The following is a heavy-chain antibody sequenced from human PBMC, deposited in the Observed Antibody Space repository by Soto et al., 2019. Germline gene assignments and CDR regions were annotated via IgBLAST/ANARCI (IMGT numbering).Heavy chain of an antibody. Sequence: SETLSLTCTVSGGSISGHYWIWIRQSPGKGLEWIGYIFYTGSTNYNPSLKSRVTLSVDTSKNQFSLRLSSVTAADTAVYYCARVGSSGWSPDYWGQGMLVTVSS. CDR3: ARVGSSGWSPDY. D-gene: IGHD6-19*01. CDR1: GGSISGHY. J-gene: IGHJ4*02. CDR2: IFYTGST. V-gene: IGHV4-59*11.